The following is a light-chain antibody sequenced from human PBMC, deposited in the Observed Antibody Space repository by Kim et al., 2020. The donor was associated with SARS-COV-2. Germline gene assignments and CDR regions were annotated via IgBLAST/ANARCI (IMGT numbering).Light chain of an antibody. CDR2: GKN. Sequence: ALGQKIRMTWQGDSLRSYYASWYQQKPGPAPVLVIYGKNNRPSGIPDRFSGSSSGNTASLTITGAQAEDEADYYCNSRDSSGNHVVFGGGTQLTVL. V-gene: IGLV3-19*01. CDR3: NSRDSSGNHVV. J-gene: IGLJ2*01. CDR1: SLRSYY.